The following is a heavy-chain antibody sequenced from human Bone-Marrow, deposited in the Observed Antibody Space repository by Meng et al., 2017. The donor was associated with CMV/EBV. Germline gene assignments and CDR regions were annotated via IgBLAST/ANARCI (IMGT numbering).Heavy chain of an antibody. CDR1: GGSFSGYY. CDR3: ARGQYYDSSGSYYIDY. V-gene: IGHV4-34*01. Sequence: SETLSLTCAVYGGSFSGYYWSWIRQPPGKWLEWIGEIKHSGSTNYNPALKSRVTISVDTSKNQFSLKLSSVTDADTAVYYGARGQYYDSSGSYYIDYWGQGTLVTVSS. CDR2: IKHSGST. J-gene: IGHJ4*02. D-gene: IGHD3-22*01.